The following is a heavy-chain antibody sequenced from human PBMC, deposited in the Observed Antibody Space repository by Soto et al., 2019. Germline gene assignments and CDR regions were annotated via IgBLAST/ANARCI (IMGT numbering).Heavy chain of an antibody. Sequence: GPSVKVSCKASGGTFSSYTISWVRQAPGQGLEWMGRIIPILGIANYAQKFQGRVTITADKSTSTAYMELSSLRSEDTAVYYCARTGTSSSSATIFDYWGQGTLVTVSS. J-gene: IGHJ4*02. CDR1: GGTFSSYT. CDR3: ARTGTSSSSATIFDY. CDR2: IIPILGIA. V-gene: IGHV1-69*02. D-gene: IGHD6-6*01.